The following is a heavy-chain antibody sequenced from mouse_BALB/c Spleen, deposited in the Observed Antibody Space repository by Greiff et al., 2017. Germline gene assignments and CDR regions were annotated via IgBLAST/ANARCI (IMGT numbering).Heavy chain of an antibody. D-gene: IGHD1-1*01. Sequence: EVQLQQSGAELVRSGASVKLSCTASGFNIKDYYMHWVKQRPEQGLEWIGWIDPENGDTEYAPKFQGKATMTADTSSNTAYLQLSSLTSEDTAVYYCNAWPHYGSSPGYWGQGTTLTVSS. CDR3: NAWPHYGSSPGY. CDR2: IDPENGDT. V-gene: IGHV14-4*02. J-gene: IGHJ2*01. CDR1: GFNIKDYY.